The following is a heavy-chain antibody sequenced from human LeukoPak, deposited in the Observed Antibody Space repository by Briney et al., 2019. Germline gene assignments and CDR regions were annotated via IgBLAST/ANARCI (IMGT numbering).Heavy chain of an antibody. CDR1: GGSFSSYY. CDR3: ARDSGTTGEVKFDP. V-gene: IGHV4-4*07. Sequence: SETLSLTCAVYGGSFSSYYLSWIRQTAGKGLEWIGRMYSSGSNYNPSLKSRVTMSIDTSTNQLSLKLSSVTAADTAVYYCARDSGTTGEVKFDPWGQGTLVTVSS. D-gene: IGHD3-10*01. J-gene: IGHJ5*02. CDR2: MYSSGS.